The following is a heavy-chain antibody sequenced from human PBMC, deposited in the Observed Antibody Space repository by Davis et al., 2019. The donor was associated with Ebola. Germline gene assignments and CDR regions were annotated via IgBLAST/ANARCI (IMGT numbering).Heavy chain of an antibody. J-gene: IGHJ4*02. CDR3: AREIESGSCCFIDD. D-gene: IGHD2-15*01. CDR2: ISGSGYTI. Sequence: GESLKISCAASGFTFSSYGMHWVRQAPGKGLEWISAISGSGYTIYEADSVKGRFTISRDNHKNSLYLEMNSLRVEDTAIYYCAREIESGSCCFIDDWGQGTLVTVSS. V-gene: IGHV3-48*03. CDR1: GFTFSSYG.